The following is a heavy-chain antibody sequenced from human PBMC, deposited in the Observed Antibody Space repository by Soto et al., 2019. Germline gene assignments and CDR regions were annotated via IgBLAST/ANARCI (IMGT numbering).Heavy chain of an antibody. Sequence: QVQLVQSGAEVKKPGASVRVSCKASGYTLTDFFMHWVRQAPGQGLGWMGWISPTNGGTNYAQKCQGRVTMTRDTSISAAYMELSSLRSDDTAVYYCARGSPSLPSDYWGQGTLVTVSS. J-gene: IGHJ4*02. CDR3: ARGSPSLPSDY. CDR1: GYTLTDFF. V-gene: IGHV1-2*02. CDR2: ISPTNGGT. D-gene: IGHD2-15*01.